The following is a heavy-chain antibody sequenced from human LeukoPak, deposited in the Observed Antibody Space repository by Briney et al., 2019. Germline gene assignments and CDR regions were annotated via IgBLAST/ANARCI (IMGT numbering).Heavy chain of an antibody. CDR2: ISSGSDSI. D-gene: IGHD6-13*01. CDR3: GGEFSSSTASMDV. CDR1: GFAFSSCS. V-gene: IGHV3-21*01. J-gene: IGHJ6*02. Sequence: GGSLRLSCAASGFAFSSCSMNWVRQAPGKGLEWVSPISSGSDSIYYADSVKGRFTISRDDAKNSLYLQMNSLREEDAAVYYCGGEFSSSTASMDVWGQGATVTVSS.